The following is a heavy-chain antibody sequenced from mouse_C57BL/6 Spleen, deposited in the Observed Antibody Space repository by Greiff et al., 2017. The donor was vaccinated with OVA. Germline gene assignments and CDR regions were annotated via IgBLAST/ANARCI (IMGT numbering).Heavy chain of an antibody. CDR2: ISYDGSN. Sequence: EVKLMESGPGLVKPSQSLSLTCSVTGYSITSGYYWNWIRQFPGNKLEWMGYISYDGSNNYNPSLKNRISITRDTSKNQFFLKLNSVTTEDTATYYCAREGILGGTVDYWGQGTTLTVSS. D-gene: IGHD4-1*01. CDR1: GYSITSGYY. J-gene: IGHJ2*01. V-gene: IGHV3-6*01. CDR3: AREGILGGTVDY.